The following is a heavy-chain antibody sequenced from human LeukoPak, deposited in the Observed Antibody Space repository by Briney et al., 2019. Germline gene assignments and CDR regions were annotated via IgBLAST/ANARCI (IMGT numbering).Heavy chain of an antibody. Sequence: GPSVTVSCTASGYTFTSYDINWVRQAPGQGLEWMGWMNPNSGNTGYAQKFQGRVTMTRNTSISTAYMELSSLRSEDTAVYYCARRIEMATIKDWGQGTLVTVSS. J-gene: IGHJ4*02. V-gene: IGHV1-8*01. CDR3: ARRIEMATIKD. CDR1: GYTFTSYD. D-gene: IGHD5-24*01. CDR2: MNPNSGNT.